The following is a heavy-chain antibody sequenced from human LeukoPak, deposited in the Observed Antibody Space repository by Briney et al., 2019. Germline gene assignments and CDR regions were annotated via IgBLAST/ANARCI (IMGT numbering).Heavy chain of an antibody. Sequence: SETLSLTCTVSGGSISSYYWSSIRQPPREGLERIGYIYYSGTTNYNPSLKSRVTISVDTSKNQFSLKLSSVTAADTAVYYCARHKGVQNVLLWFGELGDAFDIWGQGTMVTVSS. CDR3: ARHKGVQNVLLWFGELGDAFDI. J-gene: IGHJ3*02. CDR1: GGSISSYY. CDR2: IYYSGTT. D-gene: IGHD3-10*01. V-gene: IGHV4-59*08.